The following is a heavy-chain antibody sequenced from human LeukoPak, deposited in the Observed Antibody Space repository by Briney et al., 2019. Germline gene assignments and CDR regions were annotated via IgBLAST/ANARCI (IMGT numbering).Heavy chain of an antibody. CDR3: ARTFPRYCYDSSGYYIDY. Sequence: SETLSLTCTVSGGSISSSSYYWGWIRQPPGKGLEWIGSIYYSGSTYYNPSLKSRVTISVDTSKNQFSLKLSSVTAADTAVYYCARTFPRYCYDSSGYYIDYWGQGTLVTVSS. V-gene: IGHV4-39*07. J-gene: IGHJ4*02. CDR2: IYYSGST. CDR1: GGSISSSSYY. D-gene: IGHD3-22*01.